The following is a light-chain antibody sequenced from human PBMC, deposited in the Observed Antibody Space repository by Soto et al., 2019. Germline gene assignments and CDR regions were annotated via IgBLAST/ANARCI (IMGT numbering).Light chain of an antibody. V-gene: IGKV3-15*01. CDR1: ESVSSS. CDR2: GVS. CDR3: QQYYTPLWT. Sequence: EIVLTQSPATLSLSPGERATVSCRASESVSSSLAWYQQKPGQAPRLLIYGVSTRPTGIPARFSGSGSGTDFTLTISSLQAEDVAVYYCQQYYTPLWTFGQGTKVDIK. J-gene: IGKJ1*01.